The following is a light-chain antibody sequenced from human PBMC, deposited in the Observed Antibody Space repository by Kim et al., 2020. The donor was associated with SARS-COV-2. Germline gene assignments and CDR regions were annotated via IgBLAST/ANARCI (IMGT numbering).Light chain of an antibody. CDR2: GAS. Sequence: SVSPGERATRSCRASQSISNKLAWYQQKPGQAPRLLIYGASTRATGIPARFSGSGSGTEFTLTISSLQSEDFAVYCCQQYNNWPQTFGQGTKLEI. V-gene: IGKV3-15*01. CDR1: QSISNK. CDR3: QQYNNWPQT. J-gene: IGKJ2*01.